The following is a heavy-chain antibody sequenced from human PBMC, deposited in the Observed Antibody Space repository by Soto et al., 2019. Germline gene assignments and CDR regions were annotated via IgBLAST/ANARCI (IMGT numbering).Heavy chain of an antibody. CDR3: AKGGAYYFDS. V-gene: IGHV4-4*07. J-gene: IGHJ4*02. D-gene: IGHD3-16*01. Sequence: PSETLSLTCPVSGASITNFYWSWIRQSARKGLGWIGRIYTRGSTDYNPSLKSRITVSIDTSKNQLSLTLTSVTAADTAVYYCAKGGAYYFDSWGQGILVTVSS. CDR2: IYTRGST. CDR1: GASITNFY.